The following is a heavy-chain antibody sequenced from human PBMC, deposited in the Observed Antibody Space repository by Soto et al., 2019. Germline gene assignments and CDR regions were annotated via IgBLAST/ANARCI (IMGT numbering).Heavy chain of an antibody. D-gene: IGHD3-10*01. V-gene: IGHV1-3*01. CDR1: GYTFTSYA. CDR2: INAGNGNT. J-gene: IGHJ3*02. Sequence: QVQLVQSGAEVKKPGASVKVSCKASGYTFTSYAMHWVRQAPGQRLEWMGWINAGNGNTKYSQKFQGRVTITRDTSASTAYMELSSLRSEDTAVYYCARGASMVRGVILEAFDIWGQGTMVTVSS. CDR3: ARGASMVRGVILEAFDI.